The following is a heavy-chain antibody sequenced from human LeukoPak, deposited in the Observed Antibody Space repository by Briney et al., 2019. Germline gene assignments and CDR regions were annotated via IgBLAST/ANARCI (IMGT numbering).Heavy chain of an antibody. CDR3: TRSRVMDV. CDR1: GGSISTYY. V-gene: IGHV4-59*01. CDR2: IHYTGNT. Sequence: PSETLSLTCTVFGGSISTYYWSWIRQPPGKGLEWIGYIHYTGNTNYNPSLKSRVTMSIDTSKNQFSLRLSSVTAADTALYYCTRSRVMDVWGQGTTVTVSS. J-gene: IGHJ6*02. D-gene: IGHD3-3*01.